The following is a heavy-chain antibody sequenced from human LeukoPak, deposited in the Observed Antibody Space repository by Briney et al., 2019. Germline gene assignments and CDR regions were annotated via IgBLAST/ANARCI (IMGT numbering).Heavy chain of an antibody. CDR2: IYSGGST. CDR3: ARDLDWYYYDSSGYPGGLDY. J-gene: IGHJ4*02. D-gene: IGHD3-22*01. V-gene: IGHV3-53*05. Sequence: GGSLRLSCAASGFTVSSNYMSWVRQAPGKGLEWISVIYSGGSTYYADSVKGRFTISRDNSKNTLYLQMNSLRAEDTAVYYCARDLDWYYYDSSGYPGGLDYWGQGTLVTVSS. CDR1: GFTVSSNY.